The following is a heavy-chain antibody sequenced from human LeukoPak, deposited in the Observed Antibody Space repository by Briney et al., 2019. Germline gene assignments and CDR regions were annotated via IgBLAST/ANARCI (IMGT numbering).Heavy chain of an antibody. Sequence: SETLSLTCDVSGSSVNSDQYWGWMRHSPGAGLEWIGSVHQTGSPYYNPSLGSRVSLSIDSTKNSFSLRLTTVTAADTAVYYCAMLRLGELSLLANAYDIWGQGTMVIVSS. D-gene: IGHD3-16*02. CDR3: AMLRLGELSLLANAYDI. V-gene: IGHV4-38-2*01. CDR1: GSSVNSDQY. CDR2: VHQTGSP. J-gene: IGHJ3*02.